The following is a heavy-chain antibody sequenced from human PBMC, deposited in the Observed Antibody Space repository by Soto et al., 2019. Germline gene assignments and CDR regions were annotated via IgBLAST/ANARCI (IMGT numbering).Heavy chain of an antibody. V-gene: IGHV3-7*05. J-gene: IGHJ4*02. CDR3: ASYSYVSGSRSFDY. CDR1: GFPFSSYW. CDR2: IKQDGTET. D-gene: IGHD3-10*01. Sequence: EVQLVESGGGLVQPGGSLRLSCAASGFPFSSYWMSWVRQAPGKGLEWVATIKQDGTETYYLDSVKGRFTISRDNAKTSLYLQMNSLRAEDTAVYYCASYSYVSGSRSFDYWDQGTLVTVSS.